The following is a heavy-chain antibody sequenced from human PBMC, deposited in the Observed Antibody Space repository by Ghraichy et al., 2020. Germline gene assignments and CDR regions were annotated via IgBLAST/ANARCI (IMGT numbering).Heavy chain of an antibody. Sequence: SETLSLTCSVSGGSISSANYYWGWIRQPPGKGLEWIGTLSYNGNPNYHPSVKSRVTISLDTSKNQFSLKLSSVTAADTALYYCVRDRGGAAAEIWGQGTMVTVSS. V-gene: IGHV4-39*07. CDR3: VRDRGGAAAEI. D-gene: IGHD6-25*01. CDR2: LSYNGNP. CDR1: GGSISSANYY. J-gene: IGHJ3*02.